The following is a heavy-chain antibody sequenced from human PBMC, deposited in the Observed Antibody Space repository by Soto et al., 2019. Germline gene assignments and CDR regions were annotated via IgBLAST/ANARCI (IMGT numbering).Heavy chain of an antibody. V-gene: IGHV3-23*01. D-gene: IGHD3-16*01. CDR3: AKQFGQSFDY. J-gene: IGHJ4*02. CDR1: GFTFSSQA. CDR2: ISGLGGVLNTGGST. Sequence: EVQLLESGGGLVQPGGSLRLSCATSGFTFSSQALSWVRQGPGKGLEWVSSISGLGGVLNTGGSTNYADSVKGRFTISRDNSKNTLYLQMNTLRADDTAVYYCAKQFGQSFDYWGQGSLVTVSS.